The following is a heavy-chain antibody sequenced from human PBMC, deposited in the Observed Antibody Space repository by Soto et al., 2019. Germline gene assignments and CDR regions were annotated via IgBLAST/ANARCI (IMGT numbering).Heavy chain of an antibody. CDR2: ISWNSDTI. V-gene: IGHV3-9*01. Sequence: EVQLVESGGGLVRPGRSLRLSCAASGFTFDDFAMHWVRQAQGKGLEWVSSISWNSDTIAYADSGKGRFTVSRDTANNFLYLKGNSLRPEDTALYACANDRGSSIVGVVDVRIFYYGDMDVGGDGTTVTVSS. D-gene: IGHD3-3*01. CDR1: GFTFDDFA. J-gene: IGHJ6*04. CDR3: ANDRGSSIVGVVDVRIFYYGDMDV.